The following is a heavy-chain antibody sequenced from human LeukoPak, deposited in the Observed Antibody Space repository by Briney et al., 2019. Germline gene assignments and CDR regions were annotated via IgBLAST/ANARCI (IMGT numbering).Heavy chain of an antibody. V-gene: IGHV3-15*01. Sequence: GGSLRLSCAASGFTFSNAWMSWVRQAPGKGLEWVGRIKSKTDGCTTDYAAPVKGRFTISRDDSKNTLYLQMNSLKTEDTAVYYCTPDVHSYYSSGYQVGDHHWRRGTLVRVLS. CDR1: GFTFSNAW. CDR3: TPDVHSYYSSGYQVGDHH. J-gene: IGHJ1*01. D-gene: IGHD3-22*01. CDR2: IKSKTDGCTT.